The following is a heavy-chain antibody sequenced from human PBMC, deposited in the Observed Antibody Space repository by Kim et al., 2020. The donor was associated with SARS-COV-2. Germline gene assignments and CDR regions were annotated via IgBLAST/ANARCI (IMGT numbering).Heavy chain of an antibody. CDR1: GGSFSGYY. J-gene: IGHJ5*02. D-gene: IGHD6-13*01. CDR2: INHSGST. V-gene: IGHV4-34*01. CDR3: ARGQRYSSSWYVRGWFDP. Sequence: SETLSLTCAVYGGSFSGYYWSWIRQPPGKGLEWIGEINHSGSTNYNPSLKSRVTISVDTSKNQFSLKLSSVTAADTAVYYCARGQRYSSSWYVRGWFDPWGQGTLVTVSS.